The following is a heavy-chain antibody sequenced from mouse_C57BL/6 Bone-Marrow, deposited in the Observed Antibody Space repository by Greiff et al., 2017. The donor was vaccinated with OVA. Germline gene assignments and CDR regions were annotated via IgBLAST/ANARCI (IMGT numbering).Heavy chain of an antibody. CDR2: IWRGGST. V-gene: IGHV2-5*01. D-gene: IGHD1-1*01. CDR1: GFSLTSYG. J-gene: IGHJ4*01. Sequence: QVQLQQSGPGLVQPSQSLSITCTVSGFSLTSYGVHWVRQSPGKGLAWLGVIWRGGSTDYNAAFMSRLSITKDNSKSQVVFKMNSLQADDTAIYYCAITTVVGGYAMDYWGQGTSVTVSS. CDR3: AITTVVGGYAMDY.